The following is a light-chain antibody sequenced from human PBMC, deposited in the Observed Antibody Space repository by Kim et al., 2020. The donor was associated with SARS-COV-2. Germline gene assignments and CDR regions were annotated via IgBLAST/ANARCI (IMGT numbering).Light chain of an antibody. J-gene: IGLJ2*01. CDR2: GKN. CDR1: SLRSYY. V-gene: IGLV3-19*01. Sequence: SSELTQDPAVSVALGQTVRITCQGDSLRSYYATWYQQKPGQAPILVIYGKNNRPSGIPDRFCGSSSGNTASLTITGTQAGDEADYYCNSRDSNDNVVFGG. CDR3: NSRDSNDNVV.